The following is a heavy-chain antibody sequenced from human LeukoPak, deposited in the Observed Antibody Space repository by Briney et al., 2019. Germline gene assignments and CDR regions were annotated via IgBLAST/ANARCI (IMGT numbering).Heavy chain of an antibody. CDR2: IYYSGST. V-gene: IGHV4-31*03. J-gene: IGHJ3*02. CDR1: GGSISSGGYY. Sequence: PSQTLSLTCTVSGGSISSGGYYWSWIRQHPGKGLEWIGYIYYSGSTYYNPSLKSRVTISVDTSKNQFSLKLSSVTAADTAVYYCARSTTVVEDDAFDIWGQGTMVTVSS. D-gene: IGHD4-23*01. CDR3: ARSTTVVEDDAFDI.